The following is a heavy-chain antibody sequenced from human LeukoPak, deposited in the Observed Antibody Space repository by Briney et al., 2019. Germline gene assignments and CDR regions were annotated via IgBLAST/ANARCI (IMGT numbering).Heavy chain of an antibody. J-gene: IGHJ4*02. V-gene: IGHV3-20*04. D-gene: IGHD2-2*01. Sequence: GGSLRLSCTASGFAFDEHGMSWVRQVPGKGLVGVSGINWSGGSTGYADPLRGRFTISRDNAKNSLYLQMDSLRAEDTALYYCARAPITSPFYFDYWGQGTLVTVSS. CDR2: INWSGGST. CDR1: GFAFDEHG. CDR3: ARAPITSPFYFDY.